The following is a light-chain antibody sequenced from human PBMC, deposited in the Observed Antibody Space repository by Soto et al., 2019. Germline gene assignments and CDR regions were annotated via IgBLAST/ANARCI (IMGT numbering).Light chain of an antibody. Sequence: EIVMTQSPATLSVSPGERATLSCRASQSVSSNLAWYQQKPGQAPRLLIYGASTRATGIPARFSGSGSGTEFTLTISSLQSEDFAVYYYQQYNNWPRTFGQGTKVDTK. CDR3: QQYNNWPRT. J-gene: IGKJ1*01. CDR1: QSVSSN. V-gene: IGKV3-15*01. CDR2: GAS.